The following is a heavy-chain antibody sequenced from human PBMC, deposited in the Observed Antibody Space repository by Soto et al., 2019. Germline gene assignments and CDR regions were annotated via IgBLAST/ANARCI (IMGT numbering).Heavy chain of an antibody. V-gene: IGHV4-39*01. CDR2: IYYSGST. CDR3: SRPVVHMLSAGTGWFYP. Sequence: QLQLQESGPGLVKPSETLSLTCTVSGGSISSSSYYWGWIRQPPGKGLEWSGSIYYSGSTYYNPALKCQVTISDDTSRNQFRRKLRSVAAADTAVYYRSRPVVHMLSAGTGWFYPRGQGTLVTVSS. D-gene: IGHD6-13*01. J-gene: IGHJ5*02. CDR1: GGSISSSSYY.